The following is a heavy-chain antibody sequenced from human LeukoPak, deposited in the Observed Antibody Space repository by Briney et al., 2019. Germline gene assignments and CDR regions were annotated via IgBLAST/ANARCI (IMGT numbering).Heavy chain of an antibody. V-gene: IGHV1-58*01. Sequence: SVKVSCKASGFTFTSSAVQWVRQARGQRLEWIGWIVVGSGNTNYAQKLQGRVTMTTDTSTSTAYMELRSLRSDDTAVYYCARDNSGYDDYWGQGTLVTVSS. D-gene: IGHD5-12*01. J-gene: IGHJ4*02. CDR2: IVVGSGNT. CDR1: GFTFTSSA. CDR3: ARDNSGYDDY.